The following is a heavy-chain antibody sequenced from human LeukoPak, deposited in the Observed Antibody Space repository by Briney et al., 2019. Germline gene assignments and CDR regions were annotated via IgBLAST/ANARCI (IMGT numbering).Heavy chain of an antibody. D-gene: IGHD3-22*01. V-gene: IGHV1-46*01. J-gene: IGHJ4*02. CDR1: GYTFTSYH. CDR3: ARSDSSGYYSLRTPFDY. CDR2: INPSGGST. Sequence: GASVKVSCKASGYTFTSYHMHWVRQAPGQGLEWMGIINPSGGSTSYAQKFQGRVTMTRDTSTSTVYMELSRLRSEDTAVYYCARSDSSGYYSLRTPFDYWGQGTLVTVSS.